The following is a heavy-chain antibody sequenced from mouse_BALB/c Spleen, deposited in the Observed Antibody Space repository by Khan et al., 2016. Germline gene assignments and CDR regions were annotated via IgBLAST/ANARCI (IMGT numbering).Heavy chain of an antibody. J-gene: IGHJ4*01. CDR2: INTETGEP. D-gene: IGHD1-1*02. V-gene: IGHV9-2-1*01. Sequence: QIQLVQSGPELKKPGETVKIPCKASGYTFTDYSIHWVKQAPGKGLKWMGWINTETGEPTYADDFKGRFAFSLETSASTAYLQINNLKNEDTATYYFDRCRGGCYDYYPLDCCGQGTSVTVSS. CDR1: GYTFTDYS. CDR3: DRCRGGCYDYYPLDC.